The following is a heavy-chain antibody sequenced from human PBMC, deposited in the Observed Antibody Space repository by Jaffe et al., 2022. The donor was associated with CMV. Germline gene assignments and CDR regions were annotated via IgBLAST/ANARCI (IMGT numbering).Heavy chain of an antibody. CDR2: ISGSGGST. J-gene: IGHJ4*02. D-gene: IGHD1-26*01. V-gene: IGHV3-23*01. Sequence: EVQLLESGGGLVQPGGSLRLSCAASGFTFSSYAMSWVRQAPGKGLEWVSAISGSGGSTYYADSVKGRFTISRDNSKNTLYLQMNSLRAEDTAVYYCAKSTRRELAPSGLFDYWGQGTLVTVSS. CDR3: AKSTRRELAPSGLFDY. CDR1: GFTFSSYA.